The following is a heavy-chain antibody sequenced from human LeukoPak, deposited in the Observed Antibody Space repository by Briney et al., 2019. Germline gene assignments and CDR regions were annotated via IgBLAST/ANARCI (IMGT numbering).Heavy chain of an antibody. V-gene: IGHV3-7*01. CDR1: GFTFSSYW. D-gene: IGHD3-22*01. J-gene: IGHJ6*02. Sequence: PGGSLRLSCAASGFTFSSYWMSWVRQAPGKGLEWVANIKQDGSEKYYVDSVKGRFTISRDNAKNSLYLQMNSLRAEDTAVYYCARAGSSGYYYGMDVWGQGTTVTVSS. CDR2: IKQDGSEK. CDR3: ARAGSSGYYYGMDV.